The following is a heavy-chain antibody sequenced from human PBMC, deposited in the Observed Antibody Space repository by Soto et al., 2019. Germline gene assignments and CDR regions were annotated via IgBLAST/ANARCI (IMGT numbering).Heavy chain of an antibody. CDR3: VSTGYYSSSWYYFDY. CDR2: INAGNGNT. CDR1: GYTFTMYA. D-gene: IGHD6-13*01. Sequence: ASVKVSCKASGYTFTMYAMHWVRQAPGQRLEWMGWINAGNGNTEYSQKFQDRVTITRDTSASTAYMELSSLRSEDTGVYYCVSTGYYSSSWYYFDYWGQGTLVTVSS. J-gene: IGHJ4*02. V-gene: IGHV1-3*01.